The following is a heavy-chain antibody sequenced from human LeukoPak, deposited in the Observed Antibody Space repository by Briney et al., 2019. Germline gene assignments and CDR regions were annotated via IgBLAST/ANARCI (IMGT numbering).Heavy chain of an antibody. CDR1: GGSISSSDYY. Sequence: SETLSLTCTVSGGSISSSDYYWSWIRQPAGKGLEWIGRIYTSGSTNYNPSLKSRVTISVDTSKNQFSLKLSSVTAADTAVYYCARVGTHWYFDLWGRGTLVTVSS. V-gene: IGHV4-61*02. CDR3: ARVGTHWYFDL. CDR2: IYTSGST. J-gene: IGHJ2*01.